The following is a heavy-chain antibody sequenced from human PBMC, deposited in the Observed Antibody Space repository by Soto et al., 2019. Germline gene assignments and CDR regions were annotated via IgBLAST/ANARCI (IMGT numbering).Heavy chain of an antibody. V-gene: IGHV6-1*01. CDR2: TYYRSKWYY. D-gene: IGHD1-26*01. CDR3: ARGEQYSGGIFDY. J-gene: IGHJ4*01. Sequence: PSQTLSLTCAITGDSVSSNSAGWSWVRQSPSRGLEWLGRTYYRSKWYYEYAVSVRGRITINPDTSKNQYSPQLNSVTPEDTAVYFCARGEQYSGGIFDYWGQGTLVTVSS. CDR1: GDSVSSNSAG.